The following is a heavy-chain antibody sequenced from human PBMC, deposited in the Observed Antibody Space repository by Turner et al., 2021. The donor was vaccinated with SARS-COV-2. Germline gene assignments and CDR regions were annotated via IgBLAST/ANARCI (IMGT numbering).Heavy chain of an antibody. Sequence: QVQLVQSGAEVKKPGASVKVSCTASGYTFTGYYMLWVRQAPGQGLEWMGWINPNSGGTNYAQRFQGSVTMTRDTSISTAYMELSRLRSDDTAVYDCARGETIAVAGTQYFDYWGQGTLVTVSS. CDR1: GYTFTGYY. V-gene: IGHV1-2*02. CDR3: ARGETIAVAGTQYFDY. D-gene: IGHD6-19*01. J-gene: IGHJ4*02. CDR2: INPNSGGT.